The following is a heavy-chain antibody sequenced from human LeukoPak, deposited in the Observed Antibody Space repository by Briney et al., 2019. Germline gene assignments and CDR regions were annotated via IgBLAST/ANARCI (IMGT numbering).Heavy chain of an antibody. CDR1: GFTFSNFW. CDR3: VNRVYGSGGHVDY. D-gene: IGHD3-10*01. CDR2: ISSDGGST. V-gene: IGHV3-64D*06. J-gene: IGHJ4*02. Sequence: GRSLRLSCAASGFTFSNFWMHWVRQAPGKGLEYVSAISSDGGSTYYADSVKGRFTISRDNSKNTLYLQMSSLRAEDTAVYYCVNRVYGSGGHVDYWGQGTLVTVSS.